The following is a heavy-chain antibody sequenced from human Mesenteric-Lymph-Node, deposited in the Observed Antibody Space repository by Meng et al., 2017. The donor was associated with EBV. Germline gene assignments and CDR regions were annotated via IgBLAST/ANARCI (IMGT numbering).Heavy chain of an antibody. J-gene: IGHJ4*02. CDR1: GYTFTSYA. CDR3: ARSQSNYFDY. CDR2: INASNCNT. Sequence: VQLWRSGCGVEKRGACAKVACKASGYTFTSYAMHWVLQAPGQRLESMGWINASNCNTKYSQKFPVKDTITRDTSASTAYMELSSLRSEDTAVYYCARSQSNYFDYWGQGTLVTVSS. V-gene: IGHV1-3*01.